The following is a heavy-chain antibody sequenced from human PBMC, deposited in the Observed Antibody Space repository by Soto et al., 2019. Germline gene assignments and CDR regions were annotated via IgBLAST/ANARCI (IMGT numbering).Heavy chain of an antibody. V-gene: IGHV3-48*02. CDR3: ARGDNWSHDYNYDMDV. D-gene: IGHD1-20*01. CDR2: ISSSSSYI. CDR1: GFIFSNYN. J-gene: IGHJ6*02. Sequence: EVQLVESGGGLVQPGGSLRLSCAASGFIFSNYNMYWVRQAPGKGLEWDSYISSSSSYIYYADSVRGRFTISRDNARNSLLLQMNSLRDEDTAVYYCARGDNWSHDYNYDMDVWGQGTTVTVSS.